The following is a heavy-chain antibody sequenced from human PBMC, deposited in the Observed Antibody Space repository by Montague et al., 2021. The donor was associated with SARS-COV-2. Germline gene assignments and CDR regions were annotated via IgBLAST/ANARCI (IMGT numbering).Heavy chain of an antibody. CDR3: ARENTVTTFGGPYYIDS. V-gene: IGHV4-59*02. J-gene: IGHJ4*02. CDR1: GSSVGSYY. D-gene: IGHD4-17*01. CDR2: IYDSGST. Sequence: SETLSLTCIVSGSSVGSYYWSWIRQPPGKGLEWIGYIYDSGSTNYNPSLKSRVTISVDTSKNQFSLKLSFVTAADTAVYYCARENTVTTFGGPYYIDSWGQGTLVTVSA.